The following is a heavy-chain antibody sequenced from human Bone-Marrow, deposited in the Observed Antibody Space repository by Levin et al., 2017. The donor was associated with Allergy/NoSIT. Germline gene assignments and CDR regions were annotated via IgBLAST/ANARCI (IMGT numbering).Heavy chain of an antibody. CDR1: GFTFSDYY. CDR2: ISSGGSTI. CDR3: ARDASRDSGYTNFDY. D-gene: IGHD5-12*01. V-gene: IGHV3-11*01. J-gene: IGHJ4*02. Sequence: GESLKISCAASGFTFSDYYMSWIRQAPGKGLECLSYISSGGSTIYYADSVAGRLTISRDNAKNLLYLQMNSLRAEDTAVYYCARDASRDSGYTNFDYWGQGTLVTVSS.